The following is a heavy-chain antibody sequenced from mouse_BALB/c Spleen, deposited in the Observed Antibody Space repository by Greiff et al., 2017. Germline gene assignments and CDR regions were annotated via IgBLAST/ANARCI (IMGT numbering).Heavy chain of an antibody. Sequence: QVQLQQSGAELVRPGTSVKVSCKASGYAFTNYLIAWVKQRPGQGLEWIGVINPGSGGTNYNEKFKGKATLTADKSSSTAYMQLSSLTSEDSAVYFCARSRLPYWYFDVWGAGTTVTVSS. CDR1: GYAFTNYL. J-gene: IGHJ1*01. CDR3: ARSRLPYWYFDV. CDR2: INPGSGGT. V-gene: IGHV1-54*01.